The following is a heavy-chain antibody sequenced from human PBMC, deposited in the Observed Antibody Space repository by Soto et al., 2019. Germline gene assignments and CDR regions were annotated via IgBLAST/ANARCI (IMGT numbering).Heavy chain of an antibody. Sequence: SETLSLTCTVSGGSISSSSYYRGWIRQPPGKGLEWIGSIYYSGSTYYNPSLKSRVTISVDTSKNQFSLKLSTVTAADTAVYYCASPHWGSWGYFDCWGQGTLVTVSS. CDR1: GGSISSSSYY. CDR3: ASPHWGSWGYFDC. V-gene: IGHV4-39*01. CDR2: IYYSGST. J-gene: IGHJ4*02. D-gene: IGHD7-27*01.